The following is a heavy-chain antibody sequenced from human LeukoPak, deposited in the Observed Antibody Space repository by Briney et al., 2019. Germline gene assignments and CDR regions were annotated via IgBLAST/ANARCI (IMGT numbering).Heavy chain of an antibody. D-gene: IGHD2/OR15-2a*01. CDR3: ATSTTYDLPERFDY. CDR2: ISGSGGST. V-gene: IGHV3-23*01. J-gene: IGHJ4*02. CDR1: GFTFSSYA. Sequence: GGSLRLSCAASGFTFSSYAMSWVRQAPGKGLGWVSAISGSGGSTYYADSVKGRFTISRDNSKNTLYLQMNSLRAEDTAVYYCATSTTYDLPERFDYWGQGTLVTVSS.